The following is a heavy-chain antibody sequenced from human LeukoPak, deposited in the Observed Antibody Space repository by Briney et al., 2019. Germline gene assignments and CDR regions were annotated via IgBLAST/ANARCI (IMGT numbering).Heavy chain of an antibody. CDR3: ARDLLLDY. Sequence: GGSLRLSCVASGFTLNNAWMSGVRQAPGKGLEWVGHIKGNNDGGTTDHAPPVKGRFTISRDDSKNTLSLQMNSLRAEDTAVYFCARDLLLDYWGQGTLVTVSS. CDR2: IKGNNDGGTT. V-gene: IGHV3-15*01. CDR1: GFTLNNAW. J-gene: IGHJ4*02.